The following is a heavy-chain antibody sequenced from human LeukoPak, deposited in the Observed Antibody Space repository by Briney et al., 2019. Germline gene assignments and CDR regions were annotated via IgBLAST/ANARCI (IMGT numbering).Heavy chain of an antibody. Sequence: GGSLRLSCAASGFTFSSNWMHWVRQAPGKGLVWVSRINEDGSTTNYADSVKGRFTISRDNSKNTLYLQMNSLRAEDTAVYFCARDFTPVAATNYYGMDVWGQGTTVTVSS. CDR1: GFTFSSNW. J-gene: IGHJ6*02. V-gene: IGHV3-74*01. CDR3: ARDFTPVAATNYYGMDV. CDR2: INEDGSTT. D-gene: IGHD2-15*01.